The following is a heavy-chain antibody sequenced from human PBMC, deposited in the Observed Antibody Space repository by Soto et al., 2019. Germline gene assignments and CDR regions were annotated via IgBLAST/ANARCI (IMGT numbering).Heavy chain of an antibody. Sequence: GGSLRLSCAASGFTFSSYVMHWVRQAPGKGLEWVAVISYDGSNKYYADSVKGRFTISRDNSKNTLYLQMNSLRAEDTAVYYCAKDSRRAYCSSTSCENWFDPWGQGTLVTVSS. CDR2: ISYDGSNK. CDR3: AKDSRRAYCSSTSCENWFDP. V-gene: IGHV3-30*18. CDR1: GFTFSSYV. J-gene: IGHJ5*02. D-gene: IGHD2-2*01.